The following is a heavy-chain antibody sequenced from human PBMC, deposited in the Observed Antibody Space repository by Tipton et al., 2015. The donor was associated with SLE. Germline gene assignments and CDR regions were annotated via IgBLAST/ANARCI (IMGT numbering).Heavy chain of an antibody. D-gene: IGHD5-12*01. CDR2: IYYSGSTT. CDR1: NGSISRSSYY. CDR3: AGRRTGYRDAFDI. J-gene: IGHJ3*02. Sequence: TLSLTCSVSNGSISRSSYYWGWIRQPPGKGLEWIASIYYSGSTTYYNPSLKSRVTISEDTSNNQFSPLLTSVSAPDTAVYYCAGRRTGYRDAFDIWGQGTMVTVSS. V-gene: IGHV4-39*01.